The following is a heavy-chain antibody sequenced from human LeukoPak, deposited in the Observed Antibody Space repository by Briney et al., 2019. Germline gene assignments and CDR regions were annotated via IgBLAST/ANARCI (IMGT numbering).Heavy chain of an antibody. CDR3: AKDRGAVAGVMDV. CDR1: GFTFSSYA. J-gene: IGHJ6*03. CDR2: ISYDGSNK. D-gene: IGHD6-19*01. Sequence: GGSLRLSCAASGFTFSSYAMKWVRQAPGKGLEWVAVISYDGSNKNYAVSVKGRFTISRDNSKNTVFLQMNSLRAEDTAVYYCAKDRGAVAGVMDVWGKGTTVTVSS. V-gene: IGHV3-30*18.